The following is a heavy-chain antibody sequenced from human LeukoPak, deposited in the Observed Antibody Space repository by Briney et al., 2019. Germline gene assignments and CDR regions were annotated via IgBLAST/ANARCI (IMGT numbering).Heavy chain of an antibody. CDR1: GFTFSSYG. V-gene: IGHV3-30*03. D-gene: IGHD3-10*01. Sequence: SGGSLRLSCAASGFTFSSYGMHWVRQAPGKGLEWVAVISYDGSNKYYADSVKGRFTISRDNSKNTLYLQMNSLRTEDTAVYYCARDSGYYYGSGSYFDYWGQGTLVTVSS. J-gene: IGHJ4*02. CDR3: ARDSGYYYGSGSYFDY. CDR2: ISYDGSNK.